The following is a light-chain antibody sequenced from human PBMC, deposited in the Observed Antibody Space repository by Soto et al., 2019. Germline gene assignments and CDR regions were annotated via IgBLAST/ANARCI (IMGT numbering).Light chain of an antibody. J-gene: IGLJ1*01. V-gene: IGLV2-14*03. CDR2: EVN. CDR3: SSYSTTNPLV. Sequence: QSAPTQPASVSGSPGQSVTISCTGASSDVGGSDHVSWYQQHPGKAPKLILYEVNNRPSGVSNRFSGSKSGNTASLIISGLQADDEAEYFCSSYSTTNPLVFGSGTKLTVL. CDR1: SSDVGGSDH.